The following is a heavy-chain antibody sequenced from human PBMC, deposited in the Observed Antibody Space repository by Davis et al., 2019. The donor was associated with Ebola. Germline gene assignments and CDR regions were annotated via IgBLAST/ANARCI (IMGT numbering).Heavy chain of an antibody. CDR1: GYTFTGYY. Sequence: AASVKVSCKASGYTFTGYYMHWVRQAPGQGLEWMGRINPNSGGTNYAQKFQGRVTMTRDTSINTAYMELNRLRSDDTAVYYCARGGRRSSSWYSDYWGQGTLVTVSS. V-gene: IGHV1-2*06. D-gene: IGHD6-13*01. J-gene: IGHJ4*02. CDR2: INPNSGGT. CDR3: ARGGRRSSSWYSDY.